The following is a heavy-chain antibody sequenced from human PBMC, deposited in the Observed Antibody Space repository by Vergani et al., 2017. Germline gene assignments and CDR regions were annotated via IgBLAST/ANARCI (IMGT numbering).Heavy chain of an antibody. D-gene: IGHD3-3*01. CDR1: GDSIRGPYYY. V-gene: IGHV4-30-4*01. Sequence: QVQLQESGPGLVKPSQTLSLTCSVSGDSIRGPYYYWSWIRQPPGKGLEWISYTYPTGITHSNLSLKSRVTISMDPSKNQFSLKLTSVTAADTALYHCARHGGSGNYYHLFDSWGQGTLVIVSS. J-gene: IGHJ4*02. CDR3: ARHGGSGNYYHLFDS. CDR2: TYPTGIT.